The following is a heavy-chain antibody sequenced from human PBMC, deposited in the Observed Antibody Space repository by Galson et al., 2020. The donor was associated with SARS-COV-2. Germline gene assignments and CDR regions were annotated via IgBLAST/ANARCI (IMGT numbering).Heavy chain of an antibody. CDR3: TVGVAVYHHHGMDV. J-gene: IGHJ6*02. CDR1: GDPITSGHW. Sequence: ASETLSLTCAVSGDPITSGHWWTWVRLAPGKGLQWIGEIFHSGTTNYNPSLRSRVSMSVDKSKNHFSLKLKSVTAADTAVYYCTVGVAVYHHHGMDVWGQGTAVSVSS. CDR2: IFHSGTT. D-gene: IGHD3-3*01. V-gene: IGHV4-4*02.